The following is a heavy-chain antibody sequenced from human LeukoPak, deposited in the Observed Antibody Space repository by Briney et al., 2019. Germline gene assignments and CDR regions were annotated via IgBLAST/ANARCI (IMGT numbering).Heavy chain of an antibody. D-gene: IGHD5-12*01. CDR1: GYTFTSYA. V-gene: IGHV7-4-1*02. CDR2: INTNTGNP. CDR3: ARETPGQYSGYDFNFDY. J-gene: IGHJ4*02. Sequence: ASVKVSCKASGYTFTSYAMNWVRQALGQGLEWMGWINTNTGNPTYAQGFTGRFVFSLDTSVSTAYLQISSLKAEDTAVYYCARETPGQYSGYDFNFDYWGQGTLVTVSS.